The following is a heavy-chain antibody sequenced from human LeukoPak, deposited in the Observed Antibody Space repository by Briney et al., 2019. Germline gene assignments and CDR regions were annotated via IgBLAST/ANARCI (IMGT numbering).Heavy chain of an antibody. V-gene: IGHV3-21*01. Sequence: GGSLRLSCAASGFTFSSYSMSWVHQAPGKGLEWVSSISSSSSYIYYADSVKGRFTISRDNAKNSLYLQMNSLRAEDTAVYYCARVSIAVAGAFDYWGQGTLVTVSS. CDR2: ISSSSSYI. D-gene: IGHD6-19*01. CDR1: GFTFSSYS. CDR3: ARVSIAVAGAFDY. J-gene: IGHJ4*02.